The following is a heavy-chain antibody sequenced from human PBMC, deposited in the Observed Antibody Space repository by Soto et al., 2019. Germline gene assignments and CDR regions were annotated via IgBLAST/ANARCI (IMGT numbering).Heavy chain of an antibody. CDR2: IYYSGST. CDR3: VRAGGDNWFDP. V-gene: IGHV4-30-4*01. CDR1: GGSISSGDYY. D-gene: IGHD3-10*01. Sequence: SETLSLTCTVSGGSISSGDYYWSWIRQPPGKGLEWSGYIYYSGSTFYNPSLKNRVTISLDTSKIQFSLKLSSVTAADTAVYYCVRAGGDNWFDPWGQGTLVTVSS. J-gene: IGHJ5*02.